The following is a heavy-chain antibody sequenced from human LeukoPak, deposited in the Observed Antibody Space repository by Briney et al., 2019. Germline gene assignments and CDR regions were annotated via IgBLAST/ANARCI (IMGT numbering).Heavy chain of an antibody. V-gene: IGHV1-2*02. CDR1: GYTFTGYY. D-gene: IGHD3-16*02. CDR3: ARDNSVGDIAWWFDP. Sequence: ASEKVSCKASGYTFTGYYMHWVRQAPGQGLEWMGWINPNTGATKYAQKFQGRVTMTRDTSISTAYMELSSLRSEDTAVYYCARDNSVGDIAWWFDPWGQGTLVTVSS. CDR2: INPNTGAT. J-gene: IGHJ5*02.